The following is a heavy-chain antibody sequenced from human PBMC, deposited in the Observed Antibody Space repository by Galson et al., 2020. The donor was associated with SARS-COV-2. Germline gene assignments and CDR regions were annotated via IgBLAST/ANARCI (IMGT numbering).Heavy chain of an antibody. Sequence: GESLKISCAVSEFSVSDYYMTWVRQAPGKGLEWVSVIFKGGTTYYADSVRGRFTISRDTSKNTLYLQMNSLRADDTAMYYCGSDGAEAGTTEYWGQGVLVTVSS. D-gene: IGHD6-19*01. CDR3: GSDGAEAGTTEY. CDR1: EFSVSDYY. V-gene: IGHV3-53*01. J-gene: IGHJ4*02. CDR2: IFKGGTT.